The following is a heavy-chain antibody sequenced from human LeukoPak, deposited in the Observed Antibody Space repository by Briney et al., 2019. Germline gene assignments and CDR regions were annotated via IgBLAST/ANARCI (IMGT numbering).Heavy chain of an antibody. CDR3: ARSPVQCSSSTYFGFYFDY. J-gene: IGHJ4*02. CDR1: GYSISSGYY. CDR2: IYHSGST. Sequence: SETLSLTCTVSGYSISSGYYWGWIRQPPGEGLEWIGSIYHSGSTYYNPSLKSRVTISVDTSKNQFSLKLSSVTAADTAVYSCARSPVQCSSSTYFGFYFDYWGQGTLVIASS. V-gene: IGHV4-38-2*02. D-gene: IGHD2-2*01.